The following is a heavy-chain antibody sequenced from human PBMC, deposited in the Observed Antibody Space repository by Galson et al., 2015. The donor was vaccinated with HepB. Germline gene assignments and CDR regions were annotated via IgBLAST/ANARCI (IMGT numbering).Heavy chain of an antibody. CDR2: INPNSGGT. D-gene: IGHD1-26*01. CDR1: GDTFTGYY. J-gene: IGHJ3*02. V-gene: IGHV1-2*02. Sequence: SVKVSCKASGDTFTGYYMHCVRQAPGQGLEWMGWINPNSGGTMYAQKFQGRVSMTWDTSISTAYVELTRLTSDDTAVYYCATEVIGSNGAFDIWGQGTMVTVSS. CDR3: ATEVIGSNGAFDI.